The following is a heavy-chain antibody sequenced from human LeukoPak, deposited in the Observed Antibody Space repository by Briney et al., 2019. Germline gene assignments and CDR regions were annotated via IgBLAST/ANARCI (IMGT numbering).Heavy chain of an antibody. CDR2: IYYSGST. J-gene: IGHJ5*02. CDR3: ARGTDWLLHNRFDP. Sequence: PSQTLSLTCTVSGGSISSGDYYWSWIRQPPGKGLEWIGYIYYSGSTYYNPSLKSRVTISVDTSKNQFSLKLSSVTAADTAVYYCARGTDWLLHNRFDPWGQGTLVTVSS. D-gene: IGHD3-9*01. CDR1: GGSISSGDYY. V-gene: IGHV4-30-4*01.